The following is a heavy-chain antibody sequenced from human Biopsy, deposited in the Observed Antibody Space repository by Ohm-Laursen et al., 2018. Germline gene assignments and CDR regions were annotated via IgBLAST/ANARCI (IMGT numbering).Heavy chain of an antibody. CDR1: GFNSRVYP. Sequence: SLRLSCAAPGFNSRVYPTTWVRQAPGKGLEWVSTIGSIDDSTYYADSVKGRFIISRDNSKNTLYLQMNSLRAEDTAVYYCAKEEPPQGYDFWSGHYYYFDYWGQGTLVTVSS. V-gene: IGHV3-23*01. CDR3: AKEEPPQGYDFWSGHYYYFDY. J-gene: IGHJ4*02. CDR2: IGSIDDST. D-gene: IGHD3-3*01.